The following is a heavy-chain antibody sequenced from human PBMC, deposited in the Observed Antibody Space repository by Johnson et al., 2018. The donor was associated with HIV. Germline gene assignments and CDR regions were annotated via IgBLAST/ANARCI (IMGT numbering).Heavy chain of an antibody. Sequence: MQLVESGGGLVQPGGSLRLSCAASGFTFSRYWMSWVRQAPGEGLEWVANINQDGSEKNYVDSVKGRFAISRDNAKNSLYLQINSLRAEDTAVYYCARDDCTAGICYYAFDIWGQGTMVTVSS. CDR2: INQDGSEK. V-gene: IGHV3-7*04. D-gene: IGHD2-8*02. CDR1: GFTFSRYW. J-gene: IGHJ3*02. CDR3: ARDDCTAGICYYAFDI.